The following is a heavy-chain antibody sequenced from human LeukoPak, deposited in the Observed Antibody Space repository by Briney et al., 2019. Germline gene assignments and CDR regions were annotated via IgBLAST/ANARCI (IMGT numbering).Heavy chain of an antibody. CDR2: INHSGST. Sequence: SETLSLTCAVYGGSFSGYYWSWIRQPPGKGLEWIGEINHSGSTNYNPSLKSRVTISVDTSKNQFSLKLSSVTAADTAVYYCARRHHGSGSYSSWGQGTLVTVSS. J-gene: IGHJ4*02. CDR1: GGSFSGYY. CDR3: ARRHHGSGSYSS. V-gene: IGHV4-34*01. D-gene: IGHD3-10*01.